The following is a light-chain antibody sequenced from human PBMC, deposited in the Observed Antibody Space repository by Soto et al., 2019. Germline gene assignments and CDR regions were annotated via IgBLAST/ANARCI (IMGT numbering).Light chain of an antibody. Sequence: EIVLTQSPGTLSLSPGERATLSCRASQSVSSSYLAWYQQKPGQAPRLLIYGASSRATGIPDRFSGSGSGTYFTLTISRLELEDFAVYYCQQYGSSLYTFGQGTKLEIK. J-gene: IGKJ2*01. V-gene: IGKV3-20*01. CDR1: QSVSSSY. CDR2: GAS. CDR3: QQYGSSLYT.